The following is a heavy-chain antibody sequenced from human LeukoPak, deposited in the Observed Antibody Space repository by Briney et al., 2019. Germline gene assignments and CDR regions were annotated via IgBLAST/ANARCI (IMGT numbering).Heavy chain of an antibody. D-gene: IGHD2-21*02. Sequence: SETLSLTCAVSGGSISSSSYYWDWIRQPPGKGLEWIGNFYDSGSTYYNPSLKSRVTISGDTSKNQFSLKLNSVVAADTAVYYCATSDSPGIFDYWGQGTLVTVSS. V-gene: IGHV4-39*07. CDR3: ATSDSPGIFDY. CDR1: GGSISSSSYY. CDR2: FYDSGST. J-gene: IGHJ4*02.